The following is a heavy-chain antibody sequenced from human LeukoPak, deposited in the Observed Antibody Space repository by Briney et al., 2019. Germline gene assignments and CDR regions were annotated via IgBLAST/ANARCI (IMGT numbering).Heavy chain of an antibody. CDR1: GGSISSYY. CDR2: IYYSGST. D-gene: IGHD3-22*01. CDR3: ARINGGYYEPLYFDY. J-gene: IGHJ4*02. V-gene: IGHV4-59*01. Sequence: SETLSLTCTVSGGSISSYYWSWIRQPPGKGLEWIGYIYYSGSTNYNPSLKSRVTISVDTSKNQFSLKLSSVTAADTAVYYCARINGGYYEPLYFDYWGQGTLVTVSS.